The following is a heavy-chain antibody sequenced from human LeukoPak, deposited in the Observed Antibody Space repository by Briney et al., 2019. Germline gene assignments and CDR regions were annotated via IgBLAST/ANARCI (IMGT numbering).Heavy chain of an antibody. CDR1: GGSLTNYY. CDR2: AYTSGSS. J-gene: IGHJ5*02. D-gene: IGHD3-3*01. V-gene: IGHV4-4*07. CDR3: ARGTPGGHYDFWSGQYWFDP. Sequence: SETLSLTCSISGGSLTNYYWHWIRQPAGKGLEWIGRAYTSGSSNYNPSLTSRVTMSVDSSKNQFSMKMTSVTAADTAIYYCARGTPGGHYDFWSGQYWFDPWGQGTLVTVSS.